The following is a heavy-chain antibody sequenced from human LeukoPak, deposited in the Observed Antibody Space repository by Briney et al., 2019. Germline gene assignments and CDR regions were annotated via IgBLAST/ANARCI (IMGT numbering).Heavy chain of an antibody. J-gene: IGHJ4*02. D-gene: IGHD3-22*01. Sequence: HSGGSLRLSCSASGFTFSSYAMHWVRQAPGKGLEYVSAISSNGGSTYYADSVKGRFTISRDNSKNTLYLQMNSLRAEDTAVYYCAREGYYDSSGYFYYFDYWGQGTLVTVSS. CDR1: GFTFSSYA. CDR3: AREGYYDSSGYFYYFDY. V-gene: IGHV3-64*04. CDR2: ISSNGGST.